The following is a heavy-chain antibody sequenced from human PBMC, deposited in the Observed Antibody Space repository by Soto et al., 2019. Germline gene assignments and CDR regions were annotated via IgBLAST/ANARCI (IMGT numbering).Heavy chain of an antibody. CDR1: GGSIDSLF. Sequence: SETLSLTCTVPGGSIDSLFWSWIRKHPGKEMEWIGYIYYSGNTNYNPSLKSRVTISVDTPKNQFSLKLSSVTAADTAVYYCGRYSRLQFDPWGQGTRVTVSS. V-gene: IGHV4-59*11. J-gene: IGHJ5*02. CDR3: GRYSRLQFDP. D-gene: IGHD4-4*01. CDR2: IYYSGNT.